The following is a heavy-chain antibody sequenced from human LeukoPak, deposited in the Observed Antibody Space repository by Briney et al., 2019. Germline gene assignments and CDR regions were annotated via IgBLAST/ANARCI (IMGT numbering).Heavy chain of an antibody. J-gene: IGHJ4*02. CDR3: ARVGRTKVATMAY. CDR2: ISGSSENT. Sequence: ASVKVSCKASGYTFTNYGIGWVRQAPGQGLECMGWISGSSENTDSAQKFQGRVTMTTDTSTSTAYMELRNLRSDDTATYYCARVGRTKVATMAYWGQGTLVTVSS. CDR1: GYTFTNYG. D-gene: IGHD5-12*01. V-gene: IGHV1-18*01.